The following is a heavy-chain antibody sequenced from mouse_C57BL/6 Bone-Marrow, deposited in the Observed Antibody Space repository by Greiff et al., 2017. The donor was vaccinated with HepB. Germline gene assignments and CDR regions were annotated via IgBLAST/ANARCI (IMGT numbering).Heavy chain of an antibody. Sequence: VHVKQSGPVLVKPGASVKMSCKASGYTFTDYYMNWVKQSHGKSLEWIGVINPYNGGTSYNQKFKGKATLTVDKSSSTAYMELNSLTSEDSAVYYCARDGYSLDYWGQGTTLTVSS. J-gene: IGHJ2*01. CDR1: GYTFTDYY. D-gene: IGHD2-3*01. V-gene: IGHV1-19*01. CDR2: INPYNGGT. CDR3: ARDGYSLDY.